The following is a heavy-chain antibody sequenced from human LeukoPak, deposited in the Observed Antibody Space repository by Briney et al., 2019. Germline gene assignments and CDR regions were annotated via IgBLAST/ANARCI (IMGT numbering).Heavy chain of an antibody. Sequence: GGSLRLSCAASGFTFDDYAMHWVRQAPGKGLEWVSGISWNSGSIDYADSVKGRFTISRDNAKNSLYLQMNNLRPEDTAFYYCAKGTGRYWTFFDYWGQGTLVTVSS. CDR1: GFTFDDYA. D-gene: IGHD1-26*01. J-gene: IGHJ4*02. CDR2: ISWNSGSI. CDR3: AKGTGRYWTFFDY. V-gene: IGHV3-9*01.